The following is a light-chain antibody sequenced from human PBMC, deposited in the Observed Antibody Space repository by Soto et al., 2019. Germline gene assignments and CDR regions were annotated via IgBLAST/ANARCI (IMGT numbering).Light chain of an antibody. CDR3: QQYGSSLGT. CDR2: GAS. J-gene: IGKJ3*01. V-gene: IGKV3-20*01. Sequence: EIVLTQSPGTLSLSPGERATLSCRASQSVSSSYLAWYQQKPGQAPRLLIYGASSRATGIPDRFSGSGSGTDFTLTISRLEPEDFAVYYCQQYGSSLGTFGPVNKVDIK. CDR1: QSVSSSY.